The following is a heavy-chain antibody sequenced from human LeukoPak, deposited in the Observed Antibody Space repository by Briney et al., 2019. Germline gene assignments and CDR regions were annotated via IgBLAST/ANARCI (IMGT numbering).Heavy chain of an antibody. Sequence: PGESLKISCKGSGYSFTSYGISWVRQAPGQGLEWMGWISAYNGNTNYAQKLQGRVTMTTDTSTSTAYMELRSLRSDDTAVYYCARGRGEAGTSDSFQHWGQGTLVTVSS. CDR3: ARGRGEAGTSDSFQH. J-gene: IGHJ1*01. D-gene: IGHD6-13*01. CDR2: ISAYNGNT. CDR1: GYSFTSYG. V-gene: IGHV1-18*01.